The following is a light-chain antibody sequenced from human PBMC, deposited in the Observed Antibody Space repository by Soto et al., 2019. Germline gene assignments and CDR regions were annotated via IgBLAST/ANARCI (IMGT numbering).Light chain of an antibody. CDR3: QQSYSTPPIT. Sequence: MTQSPLSLPVTPGEPASITCRSSQSISSYLNWYQQKPGKAPKLLIYAASSLQSGVPSRFSGSGSGTDFTLTISSLQPEDFATYYCQQSYSTPPITFGQGTRREIK. J-gene: IGKJ5*01. CDR1: QSISSY. CDR2: AAS. V-gene: IGKV1-39*01.